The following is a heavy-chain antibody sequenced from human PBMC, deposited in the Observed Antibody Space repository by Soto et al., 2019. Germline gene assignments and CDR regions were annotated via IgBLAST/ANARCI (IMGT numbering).Heavy chain of an antibody. CDR1: GYTFTSYG. V-gene: IGHV1-69*04. D-gene: IGHD3-10*01. CDR3: ARDLSYYGTGSLEPLDY. CDR2: IIPILGIA. Sequence: SVKVSCKAAGYTFTSYGISWVRQAPGQGLEWMGRIIPILGIANYAQKFQGRVTITADKSTSTAYMELSSLRSEDTAVYYCARDLSYYGTGSLEPLDYWGQGTLVTVSS. J-gene: IGHJ4*02.